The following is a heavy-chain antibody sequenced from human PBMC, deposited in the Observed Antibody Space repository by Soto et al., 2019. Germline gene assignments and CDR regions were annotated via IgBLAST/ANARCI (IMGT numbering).Heavy chain of an antibody. Sequence: QVQLVESGGGVVQPGRSLRLSCAASGFTFSSYGMHWVRQAPGKGLEWVAVISYDGSNKYYADSVKGRFTISRDNSKNTLYLQMNSLRAEDTAVYYCAKGLAATGYYYYYYGMDVW. CDR3: AKGLAATGYYYYYYGMDV. CDR2: ISYDGSNK. D-gene: IGHD2-15*01. V-gene: IGHV3-30*18. J-gene: IGHJ6*01. CDR1: GFTFSSYG.